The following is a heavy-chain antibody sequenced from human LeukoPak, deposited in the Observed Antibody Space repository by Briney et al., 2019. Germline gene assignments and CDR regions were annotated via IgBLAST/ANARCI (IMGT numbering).Heavy chain of an antibody. Sequence: SETLSLTCTVSGGSISSYYWSWIRQPPGKGLEGIGYIYYSGSTNYNPSLKSRVTISVDTSKNQFSLKLSSVTAADTAVYYCARHRGYSYGSHFYYYGMDVWGQGTTVTVSS. J-gene: IGHJ6*02. CDR2: IYYSGST. V-gene: IGHV4-59*08. CDR3: ARHRGYSYGSHFYYYGMDV. CDR1: GGSISSYY. D-gene: IGHD5-18*01.